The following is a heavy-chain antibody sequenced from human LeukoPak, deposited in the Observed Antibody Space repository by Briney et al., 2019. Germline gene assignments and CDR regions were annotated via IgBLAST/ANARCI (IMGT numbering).Heavy chain of an antibody. Sequence: PGGSLRLSCAASGFTFSSYSMNWVRQAPGKGLEWVSYISSSSSTIYYADSVKGRFTISRDNAKNSLYLQMNSLRAEDTAVYYCARGRSYGSGSYSRNYYYYYGMDVWGQGTTVTVSS. CDR1: GFTFSSYS. J-gene: IGHJ6*02. CDR3: ARGRSYGSGSYSRNYYYYYGMDV. CDR2: ISSSSSTI. V-gene: IGHV3-48*04. D-gene: IGHD3-10*01.